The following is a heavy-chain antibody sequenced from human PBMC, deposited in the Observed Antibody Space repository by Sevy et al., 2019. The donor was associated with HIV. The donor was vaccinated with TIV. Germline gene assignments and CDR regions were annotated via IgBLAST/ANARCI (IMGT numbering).Heavy chain of an antibody. CDR1: GLTFSIYA. J-gene: IGHJ4*01. V-gene: IGHV3-23*01. CDR3: AKDQGDHVWGTFRDY. CDR2: LSGSGGST. D-gene: IGHD3-16*02. Sequence: GGCLRLSCAASGLTFSIYAMSWVRQAPGKGLEWVSGLSGSGGSTYYADSVKGRLTISRDNSKNTLYLQMNSLRAEDTAVYYCAKDQGDHVWGTFRDYWGHGTLVTVSS.